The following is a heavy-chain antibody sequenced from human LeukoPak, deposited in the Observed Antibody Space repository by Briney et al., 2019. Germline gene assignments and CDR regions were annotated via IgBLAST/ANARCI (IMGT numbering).Heavy chain of an antibody. Sequence: ASVKVSCKASGYTFTSYGISWVRQAPGQGLEWMGWISAYNGNTNYAQKLQGRVTMTTDTSTSTAYMELSSLRSEDTAIYYCAREWGPGSSWYFDCWGQGTLVTVSS. CDR2: ISAYNGNT. CDR3: AREWGPGSSWYFDC. D-gene: IGHD3-10*01. V-gene: IGHV1-18*01. J-gene: IGHJ4*02. CDR1: GYTFTSYG.